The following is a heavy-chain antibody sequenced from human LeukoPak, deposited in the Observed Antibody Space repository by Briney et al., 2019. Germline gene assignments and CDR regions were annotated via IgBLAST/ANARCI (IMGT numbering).Heavy chain of an antibody. J-gene: IGHJ3*02. CDR2: IYTSGST. CDR1: GGSISSYY. V-gene: IGHV4-4*07. Sequence: SETLSLTCTVSGGSISSYYWSWIRQPAGKGLEWIGRIYTSGSTNYNPSLKSRVTMSVDTSKNQFSLKLSSVTAADTAVYYCARVPQIWGDDAFDIWGQGTMVTVSS. D-gene: IGHD5-18*01. CDR3: ARVPQIWGDDAFDI.